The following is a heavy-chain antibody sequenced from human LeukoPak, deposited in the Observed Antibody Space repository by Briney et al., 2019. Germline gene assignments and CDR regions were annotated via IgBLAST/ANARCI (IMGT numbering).Heavy chain of an antibody. J-gene: IGHJ4*02. V-gene: IGHV4-31*03. CDR3: ARHARSMGTGDFDY. CDR1: GGSISSGGYY. Sequence: SQTLSLTCTVSGGSISSGGYYWSWIRQHPGKGLEWIGYIYYSGSTYYNPSLKSRVTISVDTSKNQFSLKLSSVTAADTAVYYCARHARSMGTGDFDYWGQGTLVTVSS. D-gene: IGHD7-27*01. CDR2: IYYSGST.